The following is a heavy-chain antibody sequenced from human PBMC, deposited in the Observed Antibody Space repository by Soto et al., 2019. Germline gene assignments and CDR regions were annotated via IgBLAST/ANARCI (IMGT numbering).Heavy chain of an antibody. CDR2: IYYSGST. V-gene: IGHV4-39*01. CDR1: GGSISSSSYY. D-gene: IGHD4-17*01. CDR3: ARGRKTTVTTCQSQRCYYYYMDV. J-gene: IGHJ6*03. Sequence: SETLSLTCTVSGGSISSSSYYWGWIRQPPGKGLEWIGSIYYSGSTYYNPSLKSRVTISVDTSKNQFSLKLSSVTAADTAVYYCARGRKTTVTTCQSQRCYYYYMDVWGKGTTVTVSS.